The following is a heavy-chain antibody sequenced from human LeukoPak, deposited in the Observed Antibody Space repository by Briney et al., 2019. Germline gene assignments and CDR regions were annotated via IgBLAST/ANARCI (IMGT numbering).Heavy chain of an antibody. V-gene: IGHV4-59*01. J-gene: IGHJ4*02. CDR3: ARADYYGSGSYSIDY. CDR1: GGSISSYY. D-gene: IGHD3-10*01. Sequence: PSETLSLTCTVSGGSISSYYWSWVRQPPGKGLEWLGYIHYSGSTNYNPSLKSRVTISVDTSKNQFSLTLSSVTAADTAVYYCARADYYGSGSYSIDYWGQGTLVTVSS. CDR2: IHYSGST.